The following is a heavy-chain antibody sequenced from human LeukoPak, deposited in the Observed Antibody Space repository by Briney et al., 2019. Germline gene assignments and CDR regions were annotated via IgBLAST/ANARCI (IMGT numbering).Heavy chain of an antibody. V-gene: IGHV4-59*08. Sequence: SETLSLTCSVSGGSISSLHWSWIRQPPGKGLEWIGYIYYTGSTNYNPSLKSRVTMFVDMSKNQFSLRLSSVTAADTAVYYCARHRAYSSSSPFDYWGQGTLVTVSS. CDR3: ARHRAYSSSSPFDY. CDR1: GGSISSLH. CDR2: IYYTGST. J-gene: IGHJ4*02. D-gene: IGHD6-6*01.